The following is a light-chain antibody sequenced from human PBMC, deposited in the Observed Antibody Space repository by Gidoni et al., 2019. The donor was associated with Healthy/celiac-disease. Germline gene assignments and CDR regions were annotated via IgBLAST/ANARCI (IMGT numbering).Light chain of an antibody. J-gene: IGKJ1*01. CDR1: QSISSW. V-gene: IGKV1-5*03. CDR2: KAS. Sequence: DIQMTQSPSTLSASVGDRVTITCRASQSISSWLAWYQQKPGKAPKLLIYKASSLESGVPSRFSGSGSGTEFTLTISSLQPDDFATYYCQQYNSWTFXXXTKVEIK. CDR3: QQYNSWT.